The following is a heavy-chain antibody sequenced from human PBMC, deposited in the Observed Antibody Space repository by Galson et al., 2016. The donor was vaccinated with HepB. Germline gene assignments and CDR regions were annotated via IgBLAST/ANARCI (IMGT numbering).Heavy chain of an antibody. J-gene: IGHJ3*01. CDR3: ARLSTLAYTGRAFDL. D-gene: IGHD2/OR15-2a*01. Sequence: SLRLSCAASGISLSSNAMHWVRQAPGKGLEWVAVVSFDGSNKYYRDSVKGRFTVSRDNSKNTIYLQMNSLRANDTAVYYCARLSTLAYTGRAFDLWGQGTMVTVSS. V-gene: IGHV3-30*04. CDR2: VSFDGSNK. CDR1: GISLSSNA.